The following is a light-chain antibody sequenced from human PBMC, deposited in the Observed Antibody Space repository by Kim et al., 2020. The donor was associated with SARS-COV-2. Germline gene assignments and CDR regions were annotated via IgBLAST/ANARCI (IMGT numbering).Light chain of an antibody. CDR1: QSISSY. CDR3: QQSYSTPQT. Sequence: EAVGDRVTINCRASQSISSYLNWYQQKPGKAPKLLIYAASSLQSGVPSRFSGSGSGTDFTLTISSLQPEDFATYYCQQSYSTPQTFGQGTKLEI. V-gene: IGKV1-39*01. J-gene: IGKJ2*01. CDR2: AAS.